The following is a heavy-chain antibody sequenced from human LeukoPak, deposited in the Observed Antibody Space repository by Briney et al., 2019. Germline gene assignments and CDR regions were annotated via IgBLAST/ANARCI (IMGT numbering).Heavy chain of an antibody. CDR3: ARAGTVTTAEHYYYYYYMDV. D-gene: IGHD4-11*01. V-gene: IGHV4-4*07. CDR1: GGSISSYY. J-gene: IGHJ6*03. CDR2: IYTSGST. Sequence: SETLSLTCTVSGGSISSYYWSWIRQPAGKGLEWIGRIYTSGSTSYNPSLKSRVTMSVDTSKNQSSLKLSSVTAADTAVYYCARAGTVTTAEHYYYYYYMDVWGKGTTVTVSS.